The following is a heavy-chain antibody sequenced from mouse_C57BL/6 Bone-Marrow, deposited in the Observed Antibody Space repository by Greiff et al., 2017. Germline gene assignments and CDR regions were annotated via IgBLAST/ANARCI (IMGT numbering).Heavy chain of an antibody. V-gene: IGHV1-59*01. J-gene: IGHJ2*01. CDR2: IDPSDSYT. CDR1: GYTFTSYW. Sequence: VQLQQPGAELVRPGTSVKLSCKASGYTFTSYWMHWVKQRPGQGLEWIGVIDPSDSYTNYNQKFKGKATLTVDTSSSTAYMQLSSLTSEDSAVYYCARETYWGQGTTLTVSS. CDR3: ARETY.